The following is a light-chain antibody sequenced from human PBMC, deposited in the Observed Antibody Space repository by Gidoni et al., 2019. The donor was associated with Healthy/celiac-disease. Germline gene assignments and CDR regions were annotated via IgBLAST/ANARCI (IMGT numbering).Light chain of an antibody. Sequence: IQITQSPSSLSASVGDRVTITCQACQDISNYLYWYQQKPGKDPKLLIYDASNLETGVPSRFSGSGSGTDFTFTNSSLQPEDIATYYCKQYDNLPALTFGGGTKVEIK. CDR1: QDISNY. CDR2: DAS. J-gene: IGKJ4*01. V-gene: IGKV1-33*01. CDR3: KQYDNLPALT.